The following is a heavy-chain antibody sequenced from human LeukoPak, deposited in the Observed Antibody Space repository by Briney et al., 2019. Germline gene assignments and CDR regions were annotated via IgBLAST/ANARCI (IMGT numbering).Heavy chain of an antibody. CDR1: GFTFSDYY. CDR2: ISSSSSYT. D-gene: IGHD4-23*01. J-gene: IGHJ6*02. CDR3: ARFRVVKGGGMDV. V-gene: IGHV3-11*03. Sequence: GGSLRLSCAASGFTFSDYYMSWIRQAPGKGLEWVSYISSSSSYTNYADPVKGRFTISRDNAKNSLYLQMNSLRAEETAVYYCARFRVVKGGGMDVWGQGTTVTVSS.